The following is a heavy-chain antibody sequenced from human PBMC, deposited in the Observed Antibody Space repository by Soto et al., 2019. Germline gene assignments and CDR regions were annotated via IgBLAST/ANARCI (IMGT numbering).Heavy chain of an antibody. V-gene: IGHV1-8*01. CDR3: ARDRSFDYLWGRYIALAALFL. Sequence: ASVKVSCKAYGYTFTSYDINWVRQATGQGLEWMGWMNPNSGNTGYAQKFQGRVTMTRNTSISTAYMELSSLRSEDTAVYYCARDRSFDYLWGRYIALAALFLWG. CDR1: GYTFTSYD. J-gene: IGHJ2*01. CDR2: MNPNSGNT. D-gene: IGHD3-16*01.